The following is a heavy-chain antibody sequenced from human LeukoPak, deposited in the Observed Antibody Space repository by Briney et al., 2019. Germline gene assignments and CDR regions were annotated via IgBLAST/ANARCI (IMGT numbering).Heavy chain of an antibody. CDR3: AKGGKWDVTPFDY. V-gene: IGHV3-15*07. CDR1: GFTFSNAW. CDR2: IRSNSDGGTI. D-gene: IGHD1-26*01. J-gene: IGHJ4*02. Sequence: GGSLRLSCATSGFTFSNAWMNWVRQAPGKGLEWVGRIRSNSDGGTIDYAAPVKGRFTLSRDDSKTTLYLQMNSLRAEDTAVYYCAKGGKWDVTPFDYWGQGTLVTVSS.